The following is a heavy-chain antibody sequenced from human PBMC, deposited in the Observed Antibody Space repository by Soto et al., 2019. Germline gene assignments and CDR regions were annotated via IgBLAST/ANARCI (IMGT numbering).Heavy chain of an antibody. CDR1: GYTFTSHG. Sequence: GASVNVSCTASGYTFTSHGISWVRQAPGQGLEWMGWISAYNGNTNYAQKLQGRVTMTRDTSTTTVYMDLNSLRSEDTAVYYCTRGTSYGMDVWGQGTTVTVSS. J-gene: IGHJ6*02. CDR3: TRGTSYGMDV. V-gene: IGHV1-18*01. D-gene: IGHD2-2*01. CDR2: ISAYNGNT.